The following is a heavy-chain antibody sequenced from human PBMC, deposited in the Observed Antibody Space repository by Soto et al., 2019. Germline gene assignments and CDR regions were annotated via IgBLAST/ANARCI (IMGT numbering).Heavy chain of an antibody. CDR2: ISAYNGNT. CDR1: GYTFTSYG. J-gene: IGHJ4*02. Sequence: QVQLVQSGAEVKKPGASVKVSCKASGYTFTSYGISWVRQAPGQGLEWLGWISAYNGNTNYARNLQGRVTVTADTWTTEACMELRSLRSGDTAVYYCGSDRGIVIVGGTIPDFWGQGTLVTVSS. CDR3: GSDRGIVIVGGTIPDF. V-gene: IGHV1-18*01. D-gene: IGHD1-26*01.